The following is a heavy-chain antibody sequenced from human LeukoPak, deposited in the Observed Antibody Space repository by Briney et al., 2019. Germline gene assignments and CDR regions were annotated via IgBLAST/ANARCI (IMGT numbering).Heavy chain of an antibody. CDR1: GYTFTGYY. CDR2: VNPNSGGT. V-gene: IGHV1-2*02. D-gene: IGHD3-16*02. Sequence: ASVKVSCKASGYTFTGYYMHWVRQAPGQGLEWMGWVNPNSGGTNYAQKFQGRVTMTRDTSISTAYMELSRLRSDDTAVYYCARDRMITFGGVIVNIRLIIWGQGTMVTVSS. J-gene: IGHJ3*02. CDR3: ARDRMITFGGVIVNIRLII.